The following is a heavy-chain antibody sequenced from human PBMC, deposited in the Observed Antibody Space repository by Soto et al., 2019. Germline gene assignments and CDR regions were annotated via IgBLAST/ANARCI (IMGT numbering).Heavy chain of an antibody. CDR3: VKRDLAY. Sequence: EVQLLESGGGLVQPGGSLRLSCAVSGLTFKSYAMSWVRQAPGKGLEWVSTISDSGGSTSYADSVKGRLTISRDNSMNTLYLQMDSLRVEVTAVYYCVKRDLAYWGQGTLVTVSS. J-gene: IGHJ4*02. V-gene: IGHV3-23*01. CDR1: GLTFKSYA. CDR2: ISDSGGST.